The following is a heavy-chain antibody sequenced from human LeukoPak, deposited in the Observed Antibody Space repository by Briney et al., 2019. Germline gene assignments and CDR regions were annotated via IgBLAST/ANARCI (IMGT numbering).Heavy chain of an antibody. J-gene: IGHJ4*02. V-gene: IGHV4-30-2*01. CDR2: IYHSGST. D-gene: IGHD1-7*01. Sequence: SETLSLTCAVSGGCISSGGYSWSWIRQPPGKGLEWIGYIYHSGSTYYNPSLKSRVTISVDRSKNQFSLKLSFVTAADTAVYYCARGGITPIDYWGQGTLVTVSS. CDR1: GGCISSGGYS. CDR3: ARGGITPIDY.